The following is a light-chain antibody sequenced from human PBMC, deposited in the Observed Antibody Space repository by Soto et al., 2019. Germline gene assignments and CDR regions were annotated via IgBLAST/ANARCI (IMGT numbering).Light chain of an antibody. CDR2: GAS. CDR3: QQYAGSPPWT. CDR1: QSVSSSY. V-gene: IGKV3-20*01. Sequence: ETVLTQSPGTLSLSPGERATLSCRASQSVSSSYLAWYQQKPGQAPRLLIYGASSRATDIPDRFSGSGSGTDFTLTISRLEPEDFAVYYCQQYAGSPPWTFGQGTKVEIK. J-gene: IGKJ1*01.